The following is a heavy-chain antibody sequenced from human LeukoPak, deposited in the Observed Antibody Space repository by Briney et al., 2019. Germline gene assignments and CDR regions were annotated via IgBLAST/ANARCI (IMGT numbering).Heavy chain of an antibody. V-gene: IGHV3-30*02. J-gene: IGHJ4*02. CDR3: AKVGAAGTAYYFDY. D-gene: IGHD6-13*01. CDR1: GFTFRSYD. CDR2: IRYDGSNK. Sequence: PGGSLRLSCATSGFTFRSYDMHWARQAPGKGPEWVAFIRYDGSNKYYADSVKGRFTISRDNSKNTVYLQMNSLRTEDTAVYYCAKVGAAGTAYYFDYWGQGTLVTVSS.